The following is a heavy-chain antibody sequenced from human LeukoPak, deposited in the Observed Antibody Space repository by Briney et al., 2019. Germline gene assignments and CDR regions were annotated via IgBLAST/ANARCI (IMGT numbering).Heavy chain of an antibody. D-gene: IGHD5-12*01. V-gene: IGHV3-30*04. CDR3: ARDFDIVATILDY. CDR2: ISYDGSNK. Sequence: PGGSLRLSCAASGFTFSSYAMHWVRQAPGKGLEWVAVISYDGSNKYYADSVKGRFTISRDNSKNTLYLQMNSLRAEDTAVYYCARDFDIVATILDYWGQGTLVTVSS. J-gene: IGHJ4*02. CDR1: GFTFSSYA.